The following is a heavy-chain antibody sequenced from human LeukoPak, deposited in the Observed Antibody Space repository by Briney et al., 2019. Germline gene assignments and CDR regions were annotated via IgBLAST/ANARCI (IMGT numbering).Heavy chain of an antibody. CDR3: AREPAVTKVWFDP. CDR2: IYSSGST. V-gene: IGHV4-4*07. J-gene: IGHJ5*02. CDR1: GGSISSYY. D-gene: IGHD4-11*01. Sequence: SETLSLTCTVSGGSISSYYWSWIRQPAGKGLEWSGRIYSSGSTDYNPSLRSRVTMSVDTSKNQFSLKLTSVTAADTAVYYCAREPAVTKVWFDPWGQGTLVIVSS.